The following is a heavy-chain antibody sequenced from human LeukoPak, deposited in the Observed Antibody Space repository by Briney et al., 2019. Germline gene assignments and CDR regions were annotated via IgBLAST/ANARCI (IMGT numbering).Heavy chain of an antibody. Sequence: SETLSLTCTVSGGSISSYYWSWIRQPPGKGLEWIGYIYYSGSTNYNPSLKSRVTIPVDTSKNQFSLKLSSVTAADTAVYYCARVRYDILTGYYGDAFDIWGQGTMVTVSS. J-gene: IGHJ3*02. CDR1: GGSISSYY. D-gene: IGHD3-9*01. V-gene: IGHV4-59*01. CDR3: ARVRYDILTGYYGDAFDI. CDR2: IYYSGST.